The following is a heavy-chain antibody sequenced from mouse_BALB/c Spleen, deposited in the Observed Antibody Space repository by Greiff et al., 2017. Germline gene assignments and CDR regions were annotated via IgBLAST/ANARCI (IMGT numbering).Heavy chain of an antibody. CDR2: INPGSGGT. Sequence: QVHVKQSGAELVRPGTSVKVSCKASGYAFTNYLIEWVKQRPGQGLEWIGVINPGSGGTNYNEKFKGKATLTADKSSSTAYMQLSSLTSDDSAVYFCARRRMIYYGNYVRAMDYWGQGTSVTVSS. D-gene: IGHD2-1*01. J-gene: IGHJ4*01. CDR1: GYAFTNYL. CDR3: ARRRMIYYGNYVRAMDY. V-gene: IGHV1-54*01.